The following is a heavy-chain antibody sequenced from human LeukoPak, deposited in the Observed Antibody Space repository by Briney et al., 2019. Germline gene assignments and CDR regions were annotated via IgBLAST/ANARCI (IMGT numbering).Heavy chain of an antibody. Sequence: PGGSLRLSCAASGFTFSSYTMGWVRQAPGKGLEWVSTITTSDGNTYYADSVKGRFTVSRDNSKNTLYLQMNSLRAEDTAVYYCAKDPHPGIAAAGTYFDYWGQGTLVTVSS. D-gene: IGHD6-13*01. J-gene: IGHJ4*02. CDR1: GFTFSSYT. V-gene: IGHV3-23*01. CDR3: AKDPHPGIAAAGTYFDY. CDR2: ITTSDGNT.